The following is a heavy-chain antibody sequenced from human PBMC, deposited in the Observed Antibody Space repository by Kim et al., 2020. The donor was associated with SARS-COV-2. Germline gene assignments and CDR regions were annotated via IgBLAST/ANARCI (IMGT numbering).Heavy chain of an antibody. D-gene: IGHD3-22*01. CDR3: AKAWLRGYYYYGMDV. CDR1: GFTFSSYG. CDR2: IWYDGSNK. V-gene: IGHV3-33*06. J-gene: IGHJ6*02. Sequence: GGSLRLSCAASGFTFSSYGMHWVRQAPGKGLEWVAVIWYDGSNKYYADSVKGRFTISRDNSKNTLYLQMNSLRAEDTAVYYCAKAWLRGYYYYGMDVWGQGTTVTVSS.